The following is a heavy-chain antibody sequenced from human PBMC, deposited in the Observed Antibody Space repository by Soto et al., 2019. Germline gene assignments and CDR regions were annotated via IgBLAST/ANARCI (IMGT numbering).Heavy chain of an antibody. CDR1: GFTFSSYA. Sequence: GGSLRLSCAASGFTFSSYAMHWVRQAPGKGLEYVSAISSNGGSTYYANSVKGRFTISRDNSKNTLYLQMGSLRAEDMAVYYCARDVYGDYVRAAIWGTQNDNPYYYYMDVWGKGTTVTVSS. J-gene: IGHJ6*03. CDR2: ISSNGGST. CDR3: ARDVYGDYVRAAIWGTQNDNPYYYYMDV. D-gene: IGHD4-17*01. V-gene: IGHV3-64*01.